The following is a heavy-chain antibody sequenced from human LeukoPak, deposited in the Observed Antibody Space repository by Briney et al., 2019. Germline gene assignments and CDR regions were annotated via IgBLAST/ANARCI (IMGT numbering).Heavy chain of an antibody. V-gene: IGHV4-39*01. Sequence: SETLSLTCTVSGGSISSSSYYWGWIRQPPGKGLEWIGSIYYSGSTYYNPSLKSRVTISVDTSKNQFSLKLSSVTAADTAGYYCARHAITPYYYDSSGYPLYYFDYWGQGTLVTVSS. CDR1: GGSISSSSYY. J-gene: IGHJ4*02. D-gene: IGHD3-22*01. CDR2: IYYSGST. CDR3: ARHAITPYYYDSSGYPLYYFDY.